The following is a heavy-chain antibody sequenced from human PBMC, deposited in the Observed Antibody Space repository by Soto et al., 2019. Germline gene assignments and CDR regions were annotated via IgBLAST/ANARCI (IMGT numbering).Heavy chain of an antibody. CDR2: INHSGST. D-gene: IGHD2-8*01. V-gene: IGHV4-34*01. J-gene: IGHJ4*02. CDR1: GGSFSGYY. CDR3: ARGLRSLMVYAMGYFDY. Sequence: SETLSLTCAVYGGSFSGYYWSWIRQPPGKGLEWIGEINHSGSTNYNPSLKSRVTISVDTSKNQFSLKLSSVTAADTAVYYCARGLRSLMVYAMGYFDYWGQGTLVTVSS.